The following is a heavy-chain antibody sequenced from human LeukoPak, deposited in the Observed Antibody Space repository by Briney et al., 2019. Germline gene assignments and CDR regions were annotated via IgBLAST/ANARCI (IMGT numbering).Heavy chain of an antibody. V-gene: IGHV4-30-2*02. Sequence: SETLSLTCAVSGGSISSGGYSWSWIRQPPGKGLEWIGYIYHSGSTYYNPSLKSRVTISVDTSKNQFSLKLSSVTAADTAVYYCARVRVKWFDPWGQGTLVTVSS. CDR3: ARVRVKWFDP. CDR2: IYHSGST. J-gene: IGHJ5*02. CDR1: GGSISSGGYS. D-gene: IGHD1-1*01.